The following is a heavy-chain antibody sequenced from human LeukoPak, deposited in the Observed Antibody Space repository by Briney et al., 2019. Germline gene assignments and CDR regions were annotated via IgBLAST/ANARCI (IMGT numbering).Heavy chain of an antibody. CDR3: ARTRGYSYGWYFDY. Sequence: ASVKVSCKASGYTFTGYYMHWVRQAPGQGLEWMGWINPNSGGTNYAQKFQGRVTMTRDTSISTAYMELSRLRSDDTAVYYCARTRGYSYGWYFDYWGQGTLVTVSS. CDR1: GYTFTGYY. CDR2: INPNSGGT. V-gene: IGHV1-2*02. D-gene: IGHD5-18*01. J-gene: IGHJ4*02.